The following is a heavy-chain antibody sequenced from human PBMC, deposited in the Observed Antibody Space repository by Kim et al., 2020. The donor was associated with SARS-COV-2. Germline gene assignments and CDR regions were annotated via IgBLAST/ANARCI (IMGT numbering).Heavy chain of an antibody. V-gene: IGHV3-21*01. CDR2: ISSSSSYI. CDR3: ARDPGGYYYDSSGPILGYFDY. D-gene: IGHD3-22*01. Sequence: GGSLRLSCAASGFTFSSYSMNWVRQAPGKGLEWVSSISSSSSYIYYADSVKGRFTISRDNAKNSLYLQMNSLRAEDTAVYYCARDPGGYYYDSSGPILGYFDYWGQGTLVTVSS. CDR1: GFTFSSYS. J-gene: IGHJ4*02.